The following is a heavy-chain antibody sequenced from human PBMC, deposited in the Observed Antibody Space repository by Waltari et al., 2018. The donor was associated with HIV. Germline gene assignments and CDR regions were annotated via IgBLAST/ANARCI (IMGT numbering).Heavy chain of an antibody. V-gene: IGHV4-30-4*01. J-gene: IGHJ6*02. CDR1: GGSISSGDYY. CDR2: IYYSGST. D-gene: IGHD2-2*01. Sequence: QVQLQESGPGLVKPSQTLSLTCTVSGGSISSGDYYWSWIRQPPGKGLEWIGYIYYSGSTYYNPSLKSRVTISVDTSKNQFSLKLSSVSAADTAVYYCARAGSVFGTSLYGMDVWGQGTTVTVSS. CDR3: ARAGSVFGTSLYGMDV.